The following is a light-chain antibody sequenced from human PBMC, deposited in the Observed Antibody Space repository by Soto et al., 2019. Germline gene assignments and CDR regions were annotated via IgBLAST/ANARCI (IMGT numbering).Light chain of an antibody. CDR3: AAWDDSLNGVV. J-gene: IGLJ2*01. V-gene: IGLV1-47*01. Sequence: QSVLTQPPSASATPGQRVTISCSGSSSNIGTNYVYWYQHLPGTAPKLLIYRNDQRPSGVPDRFSGSKSGTSASLAISGLQSGDEADYYCAAWDDSLNGVVFGGGTKLTVL. CDR1: SSNIGTNY. CDR2: RND.